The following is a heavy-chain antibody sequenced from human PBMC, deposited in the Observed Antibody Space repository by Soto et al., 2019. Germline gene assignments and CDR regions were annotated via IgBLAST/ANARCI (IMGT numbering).Heavy chain of an antibody. V-gene: IGHV4-39*01. CDR3: ARHEEQLATFDY. CDR2: IYYSGST. J-gene: IGHJ4*02. CDR1: GGSISSSSYY. Sequence: QLQLQESGPGLVKPSETLSLTCTVSGGSISSSSYYWGWIRQPPGKGLEWMGSIYYSGSTYYNPSLKSRVTIAVDTSKNQFSLKLSSVTAADTAVYYCARHEEQLATFDYWGQGTLVTVSS. D-gene: IGHD6-6*01.